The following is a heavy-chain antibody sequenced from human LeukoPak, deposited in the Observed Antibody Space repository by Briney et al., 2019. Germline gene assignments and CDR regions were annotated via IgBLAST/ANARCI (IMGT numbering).Heavy chain of an antibody. CDR1: GFTFSSYG. Sequence: GGSLRLSCAASGFTFSSYGMHWVRQAPGKGLEWVAVISYDGSNKYYADSVKGRFTISRDNSKNTLYLQMNSLRAEDTAVYYCAKDQTLYSSSWLFPSDYWGQGTLVTVSS. CDR3: AKDQTLYSSSWLFPSDY. V-gene: IGHV3-30*18. CDR2: ISYDGSNK. D-gene: IGHD6-13*01. J-gene: IGHJ4*02.